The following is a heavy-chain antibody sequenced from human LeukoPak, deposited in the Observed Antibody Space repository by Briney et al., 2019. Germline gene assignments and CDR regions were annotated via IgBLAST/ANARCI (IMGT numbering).Heavy chain of an antibody. Sequence: QTGGSLRLSCAASGFTFSSYGMHWVRQAPGKGLEWVAVISYDGSNKYYADSVKGRFTISRDNSKNTLYLQMNSLRAEDTAVYYCARDHYYGSGGFDYWGQGTLVTVSS. D-gene: IGHD3-10*01. CDR2: ISYDGSNK. CDR1: GFTFSSYG. V-gene: IGHV3-30*03. CDR3: ARDHYYGSGGFDY. J-gene: IGHJ4*02.